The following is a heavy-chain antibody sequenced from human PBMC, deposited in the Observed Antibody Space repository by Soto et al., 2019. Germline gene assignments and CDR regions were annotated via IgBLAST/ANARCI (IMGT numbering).Heavy chain of an antibody. V-gene: IGHV5-51*01. D-gene: IGHD4-17*01. CDR1: GYYFPSYW. Sequence: GETLKISCKGSGYYFPSYWIGWVRQMPGKGLEWMGIFYPGDSDTRYSPSFQGQVTISADRSISTAYLQWSSLKPSDTAMYYCARQGNGAEGFDYWGQGTLVTVSS. CDR3: ARQGNGAEGFDY. J-gene: IGHJ4*02. CDR2: FYPGDSDT.